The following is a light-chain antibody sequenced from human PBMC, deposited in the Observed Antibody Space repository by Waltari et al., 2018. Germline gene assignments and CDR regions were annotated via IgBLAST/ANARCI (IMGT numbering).Light chain of an antibody. Sequence: QSALTQPASVSGSPGQSVTIFCAGPSNDAGGYHSVSWYQEHPGQAPRVIIYDVSDRPSGVSDRFSGSKSGNTASLTISGLQAEDEADYYCSSQSSNDVVLFGGGTKLTVL. J-gene: IGLJ2*01. V-gene: IGLV2-14*01. CDR1: SNDAGGYHS. CDR3: SSQSSNDVVL. CDR2: DVS.